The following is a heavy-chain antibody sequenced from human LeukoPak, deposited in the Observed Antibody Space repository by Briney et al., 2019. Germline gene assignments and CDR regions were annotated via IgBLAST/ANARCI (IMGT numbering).Heavy chain of an antibody. J-gene: IGHJ4*02. D-gene: IGHD3-3*01. V-gene: IGHV3-11*01. CDR3: AKTTRGITIFGVVDYFDY. CDR1: GFTFSDYY. Sequence: GGFLRLSCAAPGFTFSDYYTSWIRQAPGKGLEWVSYISSSGSTIYYADSVKGRFTISRDNAKNSLYLQMNSLRAEDTAVYYCAKTTRGITIFGVVDYFDYWGQGTLVTVSS. CDR2: ISSSGSTI.